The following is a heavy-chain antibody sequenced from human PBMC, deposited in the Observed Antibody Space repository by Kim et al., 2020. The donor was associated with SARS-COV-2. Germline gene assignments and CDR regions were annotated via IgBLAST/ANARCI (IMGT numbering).Heavy chain of an antibody. D-gene: IGHD6-13*01. CDR1: GFTFSSYA. Sequence: GGSLRLSCAASGFTFSSYAMSWVRQAPGKGLEWVSVIYSGGSSTYHADSVKGRFTISRDNSKNTLYLQMNSLRAEDTAVYYCAKEGIAAAGQYYYYGMDVWGQGTTVTVSS. CDR3: AKEGIAAAGQYYYYGMDV. CDR2: IYSGGSST. J-gene: IGHJ6*02. V-gene: IGHV3-23*03.